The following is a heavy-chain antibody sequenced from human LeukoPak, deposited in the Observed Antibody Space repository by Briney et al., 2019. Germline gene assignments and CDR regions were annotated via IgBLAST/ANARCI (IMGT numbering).Heavy chain of an antibody. V-gene: IGHV3-9*01. CDR3: AKSDYYDILTGYSAPDY. J-gene: IGHJ4*02. CDR2: ISWNSGSI. Sequence: PGGSLRLSCAASGFTFDDYAMHWVRQAPGKGLEWVSGISWNSGSIGYADSVKGRFTISRDNAKNSLYLQMNSLRAEDTAVYYCAKSDYYDILTGYSAPDYWGQGTLVTVSS. D-gene: IGHD3-9*01. CDR1: GFTFDDYA.